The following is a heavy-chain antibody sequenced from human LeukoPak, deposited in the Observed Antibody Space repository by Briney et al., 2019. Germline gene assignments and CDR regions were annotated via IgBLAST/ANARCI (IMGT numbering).Heavy chain of an antibody. CDR1: GFIFSNYG. Sequence: GGSLSLTCAAPGFIFSNYGLHWVRQAPGKGLEWVAFIRYDGTIKNYADSVQGRFTSSRDNSKNTLYLQMNSLRTEDTAVYYCAKGVVLPPPHFDYWGQGTRVTVSP. CDR2: IRYDGTIK. V-gene: IGHV3-30*02. J-gene: IGHJ4*02. D-gene: IGHD3-10*02. CDR3: AKGVVLPPPHFDY.